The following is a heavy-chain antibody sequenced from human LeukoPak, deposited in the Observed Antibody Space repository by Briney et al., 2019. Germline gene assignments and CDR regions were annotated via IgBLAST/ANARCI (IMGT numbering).Heavy chain of an antibody. J-gene: IGHJ4*02. CDR2: IYYSGST. CDR3: ARQFPHMYYYDSSGPGDY. D-gene: IGHD3-22*01. CDR1: GGSISSSSYY. V-gene: IGHV4-39*01. Sequence: SETLSLTCTVSGGSISSSSYYWGWIRQPPGKGLEWIGSIYYSGSTYYNPSLKIRITLSVDTSKNKYYLKMSSVTAADTAVYYCARQFPHMYYYDSSGPGDYWGQGTLVTVSS.